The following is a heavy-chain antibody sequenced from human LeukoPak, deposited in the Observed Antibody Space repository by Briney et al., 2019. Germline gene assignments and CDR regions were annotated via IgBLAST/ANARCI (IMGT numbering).Heavy chain of an antibody. Sequence: GGSLRLSCAASGFTFSSHGMHWVRQAPGKGLEWVTIIWNDGNNKNYVDSVKGRFIISRDNSKNTLYLQMNSLRAEDTAVYYCARGCGGSAACYLIDYWGQGTLVTVPS. D-gene: IGHD2-15*01. J-gene: IGHJ4*02. CDR2: IWNDGNNK. CDR3: ARGCGGSAACYLIDY. CDR1: GFTFSSHG. V-gene: IGHV3-33*01.